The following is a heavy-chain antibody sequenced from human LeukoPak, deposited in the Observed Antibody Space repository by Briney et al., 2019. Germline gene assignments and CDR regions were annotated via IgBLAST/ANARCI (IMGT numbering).Heavy chain of an antibody. Sequence: GGPVRLFCGACGFPFCGSAMLWVRQASGEGREGLGRIRSKGDSYTTAYAGSVKGRFIVFRDDSKNTAYLQMNSLKTEDTAVYYCRAAADLNDYWGQGTLVTVSS. CDR3: RAAADLNDY. J-gene: IGHJ4*02. CDR2: IRSKGDSYTT. CDR1: GFPFCGSA. D-gene: IGHD6-13*01. V-gene: IGHV3-73*01.